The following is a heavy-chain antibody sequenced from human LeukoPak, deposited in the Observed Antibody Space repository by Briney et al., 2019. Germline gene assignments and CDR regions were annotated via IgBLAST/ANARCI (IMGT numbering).Heavy chain of an antibody. Sequence: GGSLRLSCAASGFTFSSYWMSWVRQAPGKGLEWVANIKQDGSEKYYVDSVKGRFTISRDNAKNSLYLQMNSLRAEDTAVYYCARIWLYRQWSWALGCYYFDYWGQGTLVTVSS. D-gene: IGHD6-19*01. J-gene: IGHJ4*02. CDR3: ARIWLYRQWSWALGCYYFDY. V-gene: IGHV3-7*01. CDR2: IKQDGSEK. CDR1: GFTFSSYW.